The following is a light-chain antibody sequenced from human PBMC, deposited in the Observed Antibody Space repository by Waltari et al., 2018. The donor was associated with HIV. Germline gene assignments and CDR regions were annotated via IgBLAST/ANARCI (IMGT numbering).Light chain of an antibody. CDR1: SRGVGASEY. V-gene: IGLV2-8*01. CDR3: SSYAGSKNRVV. Sequence: QSALTQSPSPSESPGQAVTISCTGTSRGVGASEYVSWYRQHPCKAPNLMTYYVYKRPSGAPDRFSGSTSGNTAVPAVSGVQADDEATYYCSSYAGSKNRVVYGGGTFLTVL. J-gene: IGLJ2*01. CDR2: YVY.